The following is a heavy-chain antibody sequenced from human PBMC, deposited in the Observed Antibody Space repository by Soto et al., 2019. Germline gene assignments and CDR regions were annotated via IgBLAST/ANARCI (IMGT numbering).Heavy chain of an antibody. Sequence: QVQLVESGGGVVQPGRSLRLSCAASGFTFSSYAMHWVRQAPGKGLEWVAVISYDGSNKYYADSVKGRFTISRDNSKNTLYLQMNSLRAEDTAVYYCARDAAGARWQYYFDYWGQGTPVTVSS. D-gene: IGHD1-26*01. CDR1: GFTFSSYA. V-gene: IGHV3-30-3*01. CDR3: ARDAAGARWQYYFDY. J-gene: IGHJ4*02. CDR2: ISYDGSNK.